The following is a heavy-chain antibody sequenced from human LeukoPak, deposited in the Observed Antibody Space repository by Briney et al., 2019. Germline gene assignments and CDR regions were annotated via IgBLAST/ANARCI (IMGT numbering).Heavy chain of an antibody. CDR3: STWLRESSLSL. Sequence: GGSLRLSCAASGFTFNNYEVNWFRQAPGKGLEWISHNIVSGGPMYYSDSVKGRFVVSRDPAKSSLYLQMNRLRNEDTATYYCSTWLRESSLSLWGQGTVVTVSS. J-gene: IGHJ3*01. CDR1: GFTFNNYE. V-gene: IGHV3-48*03. D-gene: IGHD5-12*01. CDR2: NIVSGGPM.